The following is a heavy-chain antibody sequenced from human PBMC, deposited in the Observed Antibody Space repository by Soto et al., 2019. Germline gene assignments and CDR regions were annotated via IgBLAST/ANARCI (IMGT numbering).Heavy chain of an antibody. CDR3: TTDPDYYDSSGYASGPGYFDY. CDR2: IKSKTDGGTT. Sequence: GKGREWVGRIKSKTDGGTTDYAAPVKGRFTISRDDSKNTLYLQMNSLKTEDTAVYYCTTDPDYYDSSGYASGPGYFDYWGQGTLVTGSS. J-gene: IGHJ4*02. V-gene: IGHV3-15*07. D-gene: IGHD3-22*01.